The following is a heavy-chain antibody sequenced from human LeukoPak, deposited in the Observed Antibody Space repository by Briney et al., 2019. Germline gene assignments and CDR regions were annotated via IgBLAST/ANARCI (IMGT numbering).Heavy chain of an antibody. CDR2: ISGSGGST. V-gene: IGHV3-23*01. D-gene: IGHD3-10*01. CDR1: GFTFSSYV. J-gene: IGHJ5*02. Sequence: PGGSLRLSCAASGFTFSSYVMSWVRQAPVKGLQWVSAISGSGGSTYYADSVKGRFTISRDNSKNTLYLEMNSLRVEDTALYYCAKGAPNYYGSKFDPWGQGTLVTVSS. CDR3: AKGAPNYYGSKFDP.